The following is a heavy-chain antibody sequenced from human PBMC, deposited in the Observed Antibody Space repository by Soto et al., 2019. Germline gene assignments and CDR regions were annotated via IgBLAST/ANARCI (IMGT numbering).Heavy chain of an antibody. V-gene: IGHV3-48*03. D-gene: IGHD5-12*01. CDR3: VRYCTTTLCNGVATRTFDY. CDR2: ISSSGSTV. J-gene: IGHJ4*02. CDR1: RFTFSTYE. Sequence: LRLSCAASRFTFSTYEMHWVRQAPGKGLEWVSCISSSGSTVYYADSVKGRFTISRDNTRNSLYLQMNSLRDEDTALYYCVRYCTTTLCNGVATRTFDYWGQGTLVTVSS.